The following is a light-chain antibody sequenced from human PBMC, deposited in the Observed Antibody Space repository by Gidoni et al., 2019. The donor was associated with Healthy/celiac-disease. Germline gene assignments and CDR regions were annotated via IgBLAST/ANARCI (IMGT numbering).Light chain of an antibody. CDR1: SSDGGGDNY. CDR3: SSYTSSSTLE. V-gene: IGLV2-14*01. CDR2: EVS. J-gene: IGLJ2*01. Sequence: QSALTQPASVSGSPGQSITISCTGTSSDGGGDNYVSWYQQHPGKAPKLMIYEVSNRPSGVSNRFSGSKSCNTASLTLSGLQAEDEADYYSSSYTSSSTLEFGGGTTLTVL.